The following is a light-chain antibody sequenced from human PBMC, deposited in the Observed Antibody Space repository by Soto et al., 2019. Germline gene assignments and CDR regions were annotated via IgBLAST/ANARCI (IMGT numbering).Light chain of an antibody. CDR3: QQVHSFPYT. J-gene: IGKJ2*01. V-gene: IGKV1-12*01. CDR1: HDINRW. CDR2: GAS. Sequence: DIQMTQSPSSVSASVGDRVTVTCRASHDINRWLAWFQQKPGKAPKLLIYGASTLQTGVASRFSGSGSETDFTLTISSLQPEDFATYFCQQVHSFPYTFVQGTKLEIK.